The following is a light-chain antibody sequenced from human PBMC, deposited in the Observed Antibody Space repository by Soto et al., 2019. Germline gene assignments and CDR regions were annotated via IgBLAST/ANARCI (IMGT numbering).Light chain of an antibody. CDR1: SSDVGGYNY. V-gene: IGLV2-14*03. CDR3: SSYSSTTHVV. CDR2: DVS. Sequence: QSALTQPASVSGSPGQSITISCTGTSSDVGGYNYVSWYQQHPDKAPKLMIYDVSRRPSGVSDRFSGSKSGSTASLTISGLQAEDEADYYCSSYSSTTHVVFGGGTQPTVL. J-gene: IGLJ2*01.